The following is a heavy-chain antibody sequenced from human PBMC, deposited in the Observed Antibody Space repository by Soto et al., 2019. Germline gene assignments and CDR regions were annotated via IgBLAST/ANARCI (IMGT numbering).Heavy chain of an antibody. V-gene: IGHV6-1*01. J-gene: IGHJ6*02. CDR2: TYYRSKWYN. D-gene: IGHD5-12*01. Sequence: QTLSLTCAISGDSVSSNSAAWNWIRQSPSRGLEWLGRTYYRSKWYNDYAVSVKSRITINPDTSKNQFSLQLNSVTPEDTSVDYCSIYFLYSCWSVYYYYRLAVSARGTSVPVSS. CDR3: SIYFLYSCWSVYYYYRLAV. CDR1: GDSVSSNSAA.